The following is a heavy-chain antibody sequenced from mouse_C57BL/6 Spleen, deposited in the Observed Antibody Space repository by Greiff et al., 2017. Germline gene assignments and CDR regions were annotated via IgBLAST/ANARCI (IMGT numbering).Heavy chain of an antibody. D-gene: IGHD1-1*01. J-gene: IGHJ2*01. Sequence: QVQLQQPGAELVKPGASVKLSCKASGYTFTSYWMHWVKQRPGQGLEWIGMIHPNSGSTNYNEKFKSKATLTVDKSSSTAYMQLSSLTSEDSAVYYCARERGYGSSYFDYWGQGTTLTVSS. CDR3: ARERGYGSSYFDY. CDR1: GYTFTSYW. V-gene: IGHV1-64*01. CDR2: IHPNSGST.